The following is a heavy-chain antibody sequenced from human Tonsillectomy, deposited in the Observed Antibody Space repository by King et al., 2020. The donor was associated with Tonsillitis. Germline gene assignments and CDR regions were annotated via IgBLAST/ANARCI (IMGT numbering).Heavy chain of an antibody. CDR3: ARDGYYYDSSGYYFDY. V-gene: IGHV3-30*04. Sequence: QLVQSGGGVVQPGRSLRLSCAASGFTFSSYAMHWVRQAPGKGLEWVAVISYDGSNKYYADSVKGRFTISRDNSKNTLYLQMNSLRAEDTAVYYCARDGYYYDSSGYYFDYWGQGTLVTVSS. CDR2: ISYDGSNK. D-gene: IGHD3-22*01. J-gene: IGHJ4*02. CDR1: GFTFSSYA.